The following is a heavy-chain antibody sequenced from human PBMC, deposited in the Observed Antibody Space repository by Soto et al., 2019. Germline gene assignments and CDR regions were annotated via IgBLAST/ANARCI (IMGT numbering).Heavy chain of an antibody. D-gene: IGHD1-1*01. Sequence: SETLSLTCTVSGGSISSHYWSWIRQPPGKGLEWIGYISYSGSTNYNPSLKSRVTISVDTSKSQFSLKLNSVTAADTDVYYCARGWPQHLDYWGQGTLVTVSS. CDR3: ARGWPQHLDY. V-gene: IGHV4-59*11. J-gene: IGHJ4*02. CDR2: ISYSGST. CDR1: GGSISSHY.